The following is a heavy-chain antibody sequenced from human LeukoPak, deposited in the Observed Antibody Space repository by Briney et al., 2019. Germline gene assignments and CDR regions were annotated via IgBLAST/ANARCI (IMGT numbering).Heavy chain of an antibody. CDR3: ARLSSGGTPNWFDP. V-gene: IGHV4-4*02. CDR2: IYHSGGT. CDR1: GGSISSSNW. Sequence: SETLSLTCAVSGGSISSSNWWSWVRQPPEKGLEWIGEIYHSGGTNYNPPLKSRVTISVDKSKNQFSLRLSSVTAADTAVYYCARLSSGGTPNWFDPWGPGTLVTVSS. D-gene: IGHD3-16*01. J-gene: IGHJ5*02.